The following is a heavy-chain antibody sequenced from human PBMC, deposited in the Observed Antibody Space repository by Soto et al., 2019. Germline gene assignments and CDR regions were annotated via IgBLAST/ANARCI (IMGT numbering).Heavy chain of an antibody. V-gene: IGHV1-2*02. CDR2: INPNSGGT. CDR1: GYTFTGYY. J-gene: IGHJ4*02. CDR3: ARVGVRGVIISHFDY. D-gene: IGHD3-10*01. Sequence: QVQLVQSGAEVKKPGASVKVSCKASGYTFTGYYMHWVRQAPGQGLEWMGWINPNSGGTNYAQKFQGRVTMTRDTSISTAYMELSRLRSDDTAVYYCARVGVRGVIISHFDYWGQGTLVTVSS.